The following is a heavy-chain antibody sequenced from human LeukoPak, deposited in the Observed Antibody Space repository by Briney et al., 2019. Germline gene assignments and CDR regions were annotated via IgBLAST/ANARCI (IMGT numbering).Heavy chain of an antibody. D-gene: IGHD6-13*01. CDR2: IYYSGST. J-gene: IGHJ4*02. CDR3: AREPYSSSWYGTT. Sequence: SQTLSLTCTVSGGSISRGDYYWSWIRQPPGKGLEWIGYIYYSGSTYYNPYLKSRVTISVDTSKNQFSLKLSSVTAADTAVYYCAREPYSSSWYGTTWGQGTLVTVSS. V-gene: IGHV4-30-4*01. CDR1: GGSISRGDYY.